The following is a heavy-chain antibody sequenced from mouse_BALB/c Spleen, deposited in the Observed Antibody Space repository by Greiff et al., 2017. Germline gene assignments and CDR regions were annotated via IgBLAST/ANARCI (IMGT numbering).Heavy chain of an antibody. J-gene: IGHJ3*01. CDR3: ASYDYDVEFAY. D-gene: IGHD2-4*01. CDR2: INPYNGAT. V-gene: IGHV1-31*01. CDR1: GYSFTGYY. Sequence: VQLQQSGPELVKPGASVKISCKASGYSFTGYYMHWVKQSHVKSLEWIGRINPYNGATSYNQNFKDKASLTVDKSSSTAYMELHSLTSEDSAVYYCASYDYDVEFAYWGQGTLVTVSA.